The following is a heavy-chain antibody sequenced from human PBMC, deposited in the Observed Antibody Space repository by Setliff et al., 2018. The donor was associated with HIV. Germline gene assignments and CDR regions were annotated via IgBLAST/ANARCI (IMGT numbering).Heavy chain of an antibody. Sequence: PSETLSLTCILSGGSISTSNYYWGWIRQPPGKGLEWIGSIYYSGSTYYTPSPKSRVTISVDTSKNQFSLKLSSVTAADTAVYYCARHFGWLPREIDYWGQGTLVTVSS. CDR1: GGSISTSNYY. CDR3: ARHFGWLPREIDY. CDR2: IYYSGST. J-gene: IGHJ4*02. D-gene: IGHD5-12*01. V-gene: IGHV4-39*01.